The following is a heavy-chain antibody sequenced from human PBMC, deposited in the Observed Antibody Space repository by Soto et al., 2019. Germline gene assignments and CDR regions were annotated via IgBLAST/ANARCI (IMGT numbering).Heavy chain of an antibody. V-gene: IGHV5-51*01. Sequence: GESLKISCKGSGYSFTSYWIGWVRQMPGKGLEWMGIIYPGDSDTRYSPSFQGQVTISADKSISTAYLQWSSLKASDTAVYYCARTYYDYVWGSYREIDIWGQGTMVTVSS. D-gene: IGHD3-16*02. J-gene: IGHJ3*02. CDR2: IYPGDSDT. CDR1: GYSFTSYW. CDR3: ARTYYDYVWGSYREIDI.